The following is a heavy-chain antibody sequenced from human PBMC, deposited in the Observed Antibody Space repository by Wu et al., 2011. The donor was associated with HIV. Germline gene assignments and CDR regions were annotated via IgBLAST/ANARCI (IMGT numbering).Heavy chain of an antibody. V-gene: IGHV1-18*01. CDR1: GYTFNNYG. CDR2: ISPYNDNT. Sequence: QVQLVQSGAEVKKPGASVKVSCKASGYTFNNYGINWVRQAPGQGLEWMGWISPYNDNTNYAQKFQGRVTMTTDTSTKTAYMELRSLRSDDTAVYYCARGGEEERLSGGVVDVWGQGTTVTGLL. J-gene: IGHJ6*02. D-gene: IGHD1-1*01. CDR3: ARGGEEERLSGGVVDV.